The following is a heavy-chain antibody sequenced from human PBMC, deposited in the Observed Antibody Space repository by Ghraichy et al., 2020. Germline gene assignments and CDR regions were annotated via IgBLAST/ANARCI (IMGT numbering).Heavy chain of an antibody. CDR2: MTASGSYT. CDR3: AKRHFDSSGHAFDS. J-gene: IGHJ4*02. CDR1: GFNFSNYA. Sequence: LSLTCVASGFNFSNYAMTWVRQAPGKELEWVSTMTASGSYTYYEDSVKGRFIISRDNSKNTLFLQMRGLRAGDTAMYYCAKRHFDSSGHAFDSWGQGTLVTVSS. D-gene: IGHD3-22*01. V-gene: IGHV3-23*01.